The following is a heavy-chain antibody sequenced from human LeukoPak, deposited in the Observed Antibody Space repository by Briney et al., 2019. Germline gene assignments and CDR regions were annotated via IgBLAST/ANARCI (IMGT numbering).Heavy chain of an antibody. CDR2: IYSDGSST. Sequence: GGSLRLSCAAPGFTFSNYWMQWVRQAPGKGMMSVSRIYSDGSSTIYAGSVIGRFTISRDIAKNTLYLQMNSLRAEDTAVYYCARDAYYSFDNWGQGILVTVSS. CDR3: ARDAYYSFDN. V-gene: IGHV3-74*01. D-gene: IGHD1-26*01. CDR1: GFTFSNYW. J-gene: IGHJ4*02.